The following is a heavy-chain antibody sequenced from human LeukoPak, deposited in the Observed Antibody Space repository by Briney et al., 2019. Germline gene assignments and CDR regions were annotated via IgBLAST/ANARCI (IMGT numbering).Heavy chain of an antibody. CDR1: GGTFSSYA. J-gene: IGHJ5*02. D-gene: IGHD3-22*01. CDR3: ARHLYDSSGYSYRNWFDP. V-gene: IGHV1-69*05. CDR2: IIPIFGTA. Sequence: ASVKVSCKASGGTFSSYAISWVRQAPGQGLEWMGGIIPIFGTANYAQKFQGRVTITTDESTSTAYMELSSLRSEDTAVYYCARHLYDSSGYSYRNWFDPWGQGTLVTVSS.